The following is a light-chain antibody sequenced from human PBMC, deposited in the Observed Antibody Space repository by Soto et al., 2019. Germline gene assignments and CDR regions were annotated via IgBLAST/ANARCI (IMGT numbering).Light chain of an antibody. V-gene: IGKV4-1*01. CDR1: QSVLSTSDNKNY. J-gene: IGKJ2*01. CDR3: QQYYSSLHS. CDR2: WAS. Sequence: DIVMAQSPDSLAVSLGESATVNCRSSQSVLSTSDNKNYLAWYQQKPGRPPKALIYWASTRESGVPDRFSGSGSGTDFTLTINSLQAEDVAVYYCQQYYSSLHSFXQGTKVDIK.